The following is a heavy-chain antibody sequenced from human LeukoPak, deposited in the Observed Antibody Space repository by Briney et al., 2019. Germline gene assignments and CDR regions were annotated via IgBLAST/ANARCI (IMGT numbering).Heavy chain of an antibody. V-gene: IGHV1-2*02. CDR2: INPNSGGT. D-gene: IGHD2-2*01. J-gene: IGHJ5*02. CDR1: GYTFTGYY. CDR3: ARGHCSSTSCYSGKNWFDP. Sequence: GASVKVSCKASGYTFTGYYMHWVRQAPGQGLEWMGWINPNSGGTNYAQKFQGRVTMTRDTSISTAYMELSRLRSDDTAVYYCARGHCSSTSCYSGKNWFDPWGQGTLVTVSS.